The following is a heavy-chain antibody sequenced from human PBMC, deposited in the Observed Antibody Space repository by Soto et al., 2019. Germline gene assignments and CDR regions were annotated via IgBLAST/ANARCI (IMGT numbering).Heavy chain of an antibody. Sequence: EIQLLESGGRLVQPGGSLTLSCVASGFTFSKYAMTWVRQAPGKGLEWVATLPGSSSLAYLAESVKGRFRISRDNSQGTVYLEMSSLTVDDSAVYYCAKGEVLASVFGAFDVWGQGTVVTVSS. J-gene: IGHJ3*01. V-gene: IGHV3-23*01. CDR2: LPGSSSLA. CDR1: GFTFSKYA. D-gene: IGHD1-26*01. CDR3: AKGEVLASVFGAFDV.